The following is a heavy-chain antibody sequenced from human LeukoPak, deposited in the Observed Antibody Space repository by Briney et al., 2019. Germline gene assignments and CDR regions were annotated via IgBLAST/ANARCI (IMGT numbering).Heavy chain of an antibody. CDR2: ISGSGGDT. CDR3: AKGPKLGDGFHCDS. CDR1: GFTFSSYA. J-gene: IGHJ4*02. V-gene: IGHV3-23*01. Sequence: GGSLRLSCAASGFTFSSYALSWVHQAPGKGLEWVSAISGSGGDTYYAGSVKGRFTISRDFSKNTLYLQMNSLRVEDTALYYCAKGPKLGDGFHCDSWGQGTLVTVSS. D-gene: IGHD5-24*01.